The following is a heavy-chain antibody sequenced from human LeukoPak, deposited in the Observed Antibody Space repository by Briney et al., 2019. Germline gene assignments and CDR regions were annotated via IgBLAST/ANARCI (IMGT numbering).Heavy chain of an antibody. D-gene: IGHD2-2*01. V-gene: IGHV1-8*01. CDR1: GYTFSNYD. Sequence: ASVKVSCKASGYTFSNYDINWVRQATGQGLEWMGWMNPNSANTGYAQKFQGRVTMTRNTSINTAYMELSSLRSEDSAVYYCARGGTRYCTSTSCSDYCFYGMDVWGQGTTVTVSS. CDR3: ARGGTRYCTSTSCSDYCFYGMDV. J-gene: IGHJ6*02. CDR2: MNPNSANT.